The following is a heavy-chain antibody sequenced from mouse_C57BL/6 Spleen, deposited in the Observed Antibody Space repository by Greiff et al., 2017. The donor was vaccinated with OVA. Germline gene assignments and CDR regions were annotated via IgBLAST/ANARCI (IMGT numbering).Heavy chain of an antibody. CDR2: IYPGGGYT. CDR3: ARRIYYGYDGGYAMDY. V-gene: IGHV1-63*01. J-gene: IGHJ4*01. D-gene: IGHD2-2*01. CDR1: GYTFTNYW. Sequence: VQLQQSGAELVRPGTSVKMSCKASGYTFTNYWIGWAKQRPGHGLEWIGDIYPGGGYTNYNEKFKGKATLTADKSSSTAYMQFSSLTSEDSAIYYCARRIYYGYDGGYAMDYWGQGTSVTGSS.